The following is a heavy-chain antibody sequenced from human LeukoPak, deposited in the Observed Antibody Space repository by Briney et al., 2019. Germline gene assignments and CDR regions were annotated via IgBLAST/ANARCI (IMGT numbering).Heavy chain of an antibody. D-gene: IGHD2-8*01. Sequence: GGSLRLSCAASGFTFSSYAMNWVRQAPGRGLEWVSGFSGSGGPTSYAHSVNGRFTISRHNSKHTLYLQINSLRAEDTAVYYCANGNRCTSPNCLGYYYFYMDVWGKGTTVTVSS. CDR3: ANGNRCTSPNCLGYYYFYMDV. J-gene: IGHJ6*03. CDR2: FSGSGGPT. V-gene: IGHV3-23*01. CDR1: GFTFSSYA.